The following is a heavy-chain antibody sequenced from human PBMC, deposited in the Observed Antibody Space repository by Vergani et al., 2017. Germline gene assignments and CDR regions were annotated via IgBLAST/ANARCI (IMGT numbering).Heavy chain of an antibody. J-gene: IGHJ4*02. Sequence: EVQLLESGGGLVQPGGSLRLSCAASGFTFSSYAMSWVRQAPGKGLEWVSAISGSGGSTYYADSVKGRFTISRDNSKNTLYLQMNSLRAEDTAVYYCPRTQYDFWSGYYGYFDYWGQGTLVTVSS. CDR1: GFTFSSYA. V-gene: IGHV3-23*01. CDR2: ISGSGGST. D-gene: IGHD3-3*01. CDR3: PRTQYDFWSGYYGYFDY.